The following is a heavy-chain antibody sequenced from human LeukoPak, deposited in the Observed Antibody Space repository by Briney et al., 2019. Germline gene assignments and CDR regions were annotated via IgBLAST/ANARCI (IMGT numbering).Heavy chain of an antibody. CDR1: GGSISSSIW. J-gene: IGHJ4*02. D-gene: IGHD4-17*01. V-gene: IGHV4-4*02. CDR2: INHSGST. Sequence: SETLSLIWAVSGGSISSSIWWSWVRQPPGKWLEWIGEINHSGSTNYNPSLNSRVTISVDTSKNQFSLKLSSVTAADTAVYYCARNTVTTGVAYWGQGTLVTVSA. CDR3: ARNTVTTGVAY.